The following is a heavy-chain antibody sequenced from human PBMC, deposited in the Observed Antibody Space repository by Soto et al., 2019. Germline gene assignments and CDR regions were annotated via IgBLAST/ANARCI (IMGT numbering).Heavy chain of an antibody. J-gene: IGHJ4*02. V-gene: IGHV3-23*01. CDR2: IGGSGVST. CDR3: AKGPGVGGTPFDY. CDR1: GFTFSSYA. D-gene: IGHD1-26*01. Sequence: EVQLLESGGGLVQPGGSLRLSCEASGFTFSSYAMSWVRQAPGKGLEWVSAIGGSGVSTYYADSVKGQFIISRDNSKKTLFLQMNSLRAEDTAVYYCAKGPGVGGTPFDYWGQGTLVTVSS.